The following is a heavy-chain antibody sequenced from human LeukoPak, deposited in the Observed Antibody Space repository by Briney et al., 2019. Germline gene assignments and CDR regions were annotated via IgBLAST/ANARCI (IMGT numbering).Heavy chain of an antibody. V-gene: IGHV3-21*01. CDR2: ISSSSSYI. CDR1: GFTFSSYS. CDR3: ARDRYSGYDYYYYGMDV. J-gene: IGHJ6*02. Sequence: PGGSLRLSCAASGFTFSSYSMNWVRQAPGKGLEWVSSISSSSSYIYYADSVKGRFTISRDNAKNSLHLQMNSLRAEDTAVYYCARDRYSGYDYYYYGMDVWGQGTTVTVSS. D-gene: IGHD5-12*01.